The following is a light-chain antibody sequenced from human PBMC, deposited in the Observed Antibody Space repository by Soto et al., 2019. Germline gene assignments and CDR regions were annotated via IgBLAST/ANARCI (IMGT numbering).Light chain of an antibody. V-gene: IGKV1-5*01. CDR3: QQYNSYSRT. CDR2: DAS. J-gene: IGKJ1*01. CDR1: QSISSW. Sequence: DIQMTQSPSTLSASVGDRVTITCRASQSISSWLAWYQQKPGKAPKLLIYDASSLESGVPSRFSGSGSGTEFTLTISSLQHDDFAASYCQQYNSYSRTFGQGTKVEIK.